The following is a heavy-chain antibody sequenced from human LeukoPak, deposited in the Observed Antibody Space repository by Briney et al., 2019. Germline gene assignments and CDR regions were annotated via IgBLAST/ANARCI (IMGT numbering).Heavy chain of an antibody. J-gene: IGHJ4*02. CDR1: GGSISSGSYY. Sequence: SQTLSLTCTVSGGSISSGSYYWSWIRQPAGKGVEWIGRIYTSGSTNYNPSLKSRVTISVDTSKNQFSLKLSSVAAADTAVYYCARDGPLGYYDSSGSIDYWGQGTLVTVSS. CDR2: IYTSGST. V-gene: IGHV4-61*02. D-gene: IGHD3-22*01. CDR3: ARDGPLGYYDSSGSIDY.